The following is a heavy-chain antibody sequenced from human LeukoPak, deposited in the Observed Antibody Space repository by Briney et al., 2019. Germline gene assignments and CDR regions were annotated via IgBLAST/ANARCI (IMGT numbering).Heavy chain of an antibody. CDR2: ISSTSSII. D-gene: IGHD3-10*01. CDR1: GFTFSAYS. CDR3: ARGGGGSFDR. J-gene: IGHJ5*02. Sequence: GGSLRLSCAASGFTFSAYSMNWVHQAPGKGLEWVSDISSTSSIIYYADSVKGRFVISRDNAKNSLYLQMNSLRAEDTAVYYCARGGGGSFDRWGQGTLVTVSS. V-gene: IGHV3-48*01.